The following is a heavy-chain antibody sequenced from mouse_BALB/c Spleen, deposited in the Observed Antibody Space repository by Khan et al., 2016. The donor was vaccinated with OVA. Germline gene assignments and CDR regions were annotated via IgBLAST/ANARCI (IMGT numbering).Heavy chain of an antibody. CDR1: GYTFTDYE. D-gene: IGHD1-1*01. CDR2: IDPETGGT. Sequence: QVQLQQSGAELVRPGASVTLSCKASGYTFTDYEMHWVKQTPVHGLEWIGAIDPETGGTAYNQKFKGQATLNADKSSSTAYMELRSLTSEDSAVYYCTRSCYGSSGFDYWGQGTTLTVSS. CDR3: TRSCYGSSGFDY. V-gene: IGHV1-15*01. J-gene: IGHJ2*01.